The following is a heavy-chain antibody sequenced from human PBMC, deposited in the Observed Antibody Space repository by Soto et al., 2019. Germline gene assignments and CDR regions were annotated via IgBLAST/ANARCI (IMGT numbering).Heavy chain of an antibody. CDR3: ANGYNLDY. V-gene: IGHV4-61*03. CDR1: GCSVSSGHYY. J-gene: IGHJ4*02. D-gene: IGHD5-12*01. Sequence: XETLSLTFTVAGCSVSSGHYYWTWIRQPPGKGLEWIGYLYYSGNTNYNPSLKSRVTISVDTSKNHFSLKLTSVTAADTAVYYCANGYNLDYWGQGALVTVSS. CDR2: LYYSGNT.